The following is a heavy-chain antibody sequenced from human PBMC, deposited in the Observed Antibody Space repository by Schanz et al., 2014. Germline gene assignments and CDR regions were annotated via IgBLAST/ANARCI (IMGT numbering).Heavy chain of an antibody. D-gene: IGHD2-15*01. J-gene: IGHJ6*02. Sequence: VQLVESGGGLVKPGGSLRLSCAASGFTFRDYYMSWIRQAPGKGLEWVSTISASGGSTYYADSVKGRFTISRDNSKNILYLQMNSLRAEDTAVYYCAKARRKSNCSGGRCFHCSYYGMDVWGQGTTVTVSS. V-gene: IGHV3-23*04. CDR1: GFTFRDYY. CDR2: ISASGGST. CDR3: AKARRKSNCSGGRCFHCSYYGMDV.